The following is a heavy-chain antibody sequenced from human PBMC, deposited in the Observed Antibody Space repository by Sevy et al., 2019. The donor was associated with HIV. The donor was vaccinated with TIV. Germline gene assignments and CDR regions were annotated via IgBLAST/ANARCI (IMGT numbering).Heavy chain of an antibody. D-gene: IGHD3-10*01. CDR2: IGAYNGNT. CDR1: GYTFTNYG. CDR3: GRLSTVRGQFNWFDP. V-gene: IGHV1-18*01. J-gene: IGHJ5*02. Sequence: ASVKVSCKASGYTFTNYGISWVRQAPGHGLEWMGWIGAYNGNTNYAQKLQGRVTLTTDTSTSTAYMDLRSLRSDDTAVYYCGRLSTVRGQFNWFDPWGQGTLVTVSS.